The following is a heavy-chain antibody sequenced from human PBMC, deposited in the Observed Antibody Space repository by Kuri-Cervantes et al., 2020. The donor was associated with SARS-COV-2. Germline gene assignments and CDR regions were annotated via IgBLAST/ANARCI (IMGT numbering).Heavy chain of an antibody. CDR1: GSTFSSYW. CDR2: ISWNGVRT. J-gene: IGHJ4*02. D-gene: IGHD1-26*01. V-gene: IGHV3-20*04. Sequence: AESLSLSCVPSGSTFSSYWVHWVRQAPGKGLEWVSGISWNGVRTGYTDSVKGRFTISRDNAKNSLYLQMNRLRAEDTAFYYCARAGTSGSYLGYWGQGTLVTVSS. CDR3: ARAGTSGSYLGY.